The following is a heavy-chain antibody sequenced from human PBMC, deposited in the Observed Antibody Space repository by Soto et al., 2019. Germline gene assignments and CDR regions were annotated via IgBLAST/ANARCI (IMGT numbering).Heavy chain of an antibody. Sequence: PGGSLRLSCAASGFTFSSYAMHWVRQAPGKGLEWVAVISYDGSNKYYADSVKGRFTISRDNAKNTLYLQMNSLRAEDTAVYYCARVEGLAHDAFDIWGQGTMVTVSS. V-gene: IGHV3-30-3*01. D-gene: IGHD6-19*01. CDR2: ISYDGSNK. CDR3: ARVEGLAHDAFDI. J-gene: IGHJ3*02. CDR1: GFTFSSYA.